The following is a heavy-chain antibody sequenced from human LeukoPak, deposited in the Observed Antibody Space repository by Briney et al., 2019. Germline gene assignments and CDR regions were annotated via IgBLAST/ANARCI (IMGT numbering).Heavy chain of an antibody. D-gene: IGHD3-10*01. J-gene: IGHJ5*02. Sequence: LSLTCTVSGGSISSRGYYWSWIRQHPGKGLEWIGFIYYSGSTYNNPSLKSRVSISVDTSNSQFSLKLSSVSDADTAVYYCARAELRFGAAGGWFDPWGQGTLVTVSS. CDR1: GGSISSRGYY. V-gene: IGHV4-31*03. CDR2: IYYSGST. CDR3: ARAELRFGAAGGWFDP.